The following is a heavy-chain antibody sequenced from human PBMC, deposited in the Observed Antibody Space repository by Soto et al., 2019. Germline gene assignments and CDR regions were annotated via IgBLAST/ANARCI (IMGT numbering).Heavy chain of an antibody. CDR1: GGSISSSSYY. CDR2: IYHSGST. D-gene: IGHD6-6*01. J-gene: IGHJ4*02. CDR3: ARDFGAARPFDY. V-gene: IGHV4-39*07. Sequence: PSETLSLTCTVSGGSISSSSYYWGWIRQPPGKGLEWIGSIYHSGSTYYNPSLKSRVTISVDTSKNQFSLKLSSVTAADTAVYYCARDFGAARPFDYWGQGTLVTVSS.